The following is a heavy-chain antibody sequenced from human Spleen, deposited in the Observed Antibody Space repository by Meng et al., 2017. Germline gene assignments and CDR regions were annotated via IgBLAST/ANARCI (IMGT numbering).Heavy chain of an antibody. J-gene: IGHJ4*02. CDR1: GYTFASYG. Sequence: QVQPVQSGPEVKKPGASVRVSCEASGYTFASYGISWLRQAPGQGLEWMGWFVNNVDTYSAQRFQGRVTMTTDTHTSTAFMELRSLRPDDTAVYYCARGTPGRRYADYWGQGTLVTVSS. CDR2: FVNNVDT. CDR3: ARGTPGRRYADY. V-gene: IGHV1-18*01. D-gene: IGHD3-10*01.